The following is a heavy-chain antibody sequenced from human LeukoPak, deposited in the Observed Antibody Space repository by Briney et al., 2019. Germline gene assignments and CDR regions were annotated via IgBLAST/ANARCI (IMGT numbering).Heavy chain of an antibody. Sequence: PGGSLRLSCAASGFTFSSYAMTWVRQAPGKGLEWVSAIGGSGGSTYYAESVKGRFTISRDNSKNTVYLQMNSLRAEDTAVYYCTKEAYSSSWYYFDYWGQGTLVTVSS. D-gene: IGHD6-13*01. J-gene: IGHJ4*02. CDR3: TKEAYSSSWYYFDY. CDR2: IGGSGGST. CDR1: GFTFSSYA. V-gene: IGHV3-23*01.